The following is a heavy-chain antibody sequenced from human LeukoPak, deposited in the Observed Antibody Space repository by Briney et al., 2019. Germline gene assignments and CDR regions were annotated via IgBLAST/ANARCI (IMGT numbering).Heavy chain of an antibody. CDR1: GFSFSDSG. CDR3: AKSQQLSGFPFDF. D-gene: IGHD3-22*01. V-gene: IGHV3-23*01. Sequence: QSGGSLRLSCAASGFSFSDSGMDWVRQAPGKGLEWVSAISGSGETSYHANSVEGRFTISRDNSNTLYLQMNSLREDDTAIYYCAKSQQLSGFPFDFWGQGTLVIVSS. J-gene: IGHJ4*02. CDR2: ISGSGETS.